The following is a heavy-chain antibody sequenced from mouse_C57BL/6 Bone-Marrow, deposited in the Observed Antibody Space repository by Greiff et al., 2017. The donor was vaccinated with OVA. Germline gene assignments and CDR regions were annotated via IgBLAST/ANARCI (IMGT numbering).Heavy chain of an antibody. CDR3: TRAGVVARKVYFDY. Sequence: DVMLVESGEGLVKPGGSLKLSCAASGFTFSSYAMSWVRQTPEKRLEWVAYISSGGDYIYYADTVKGRFTISRDNARNTLYLQMSSLKSEDTAMYYCTRAGVVARKVYFDYWGQGTTLTVSS. V-gene: IGHV5-9-1*02. D-gene: IGHD1-1*01. CDR1: GFTFSSYA. CDR2: ISSGGDYI. J-gene: IGHJ2*01.